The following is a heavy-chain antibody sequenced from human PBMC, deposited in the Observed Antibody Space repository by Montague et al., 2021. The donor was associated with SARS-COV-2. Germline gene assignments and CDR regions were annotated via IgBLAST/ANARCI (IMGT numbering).Heavy chain of an antibody. D-gene: IGHD2-21*01. CDR2: MYYSGSS. J-gene: IGHJ6*02. V-gene: IGHV4-39*07. CDR1: GGSISSSNYY. CDR3: ARDYIVLQGVTKDMDV. Sequence: SETLSLTCTVSGGSISSSNYYWSCIRQPPGKGLEWIGNMYYSGSSYSNPSLKSRVTIAIDTSKNQFSLKLSSVTAADTAVYSCARDYIVLQGVTKDMDVWGQGTTVTVSS.